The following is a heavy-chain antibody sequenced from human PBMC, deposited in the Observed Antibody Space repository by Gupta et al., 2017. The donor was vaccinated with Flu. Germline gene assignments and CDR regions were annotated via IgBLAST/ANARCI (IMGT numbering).Heavy chain of an antibody. J-gene: IGHJ4*02. CDR3: ATSSGWSAVDY. V-gene: IGHV3-53*01. CDR2: IYSGGST. D-gene: IGHD6-19*01. CDR1: FTVSSNY. Sequence: FTVSSNYMSWVRQAPGKGLEWVSVIYSGGSTYYADSVKGRFTISRDNSKNTLYLQMNSLRAEDTAVYYCATSSGWSAVDYWGQGTLVTVSS.